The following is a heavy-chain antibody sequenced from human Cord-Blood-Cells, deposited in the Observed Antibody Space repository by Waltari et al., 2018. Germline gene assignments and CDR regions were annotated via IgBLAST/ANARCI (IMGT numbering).Heavy chain of an antibody. CDR3: ARGAYDFWSGYYDAFDI. D-gene: IGHD3-3*01. V-gene: IGHV1-2*02. CDR2: INPNRCGT. J-gene: IGHJ3*02. CDR1: GHTITGYY. Sequence: QVQLAQSGAEVQKPGASVRDTRKASGHTITGYYMPGDGQAPHRGLGWMGWINPNRCGTNYAQKFQGRVTMTRDTSISTAYMELSRLRSDDTAVYYCARGAYDFWSGYYDAFDIWGQGTMVTVSS.